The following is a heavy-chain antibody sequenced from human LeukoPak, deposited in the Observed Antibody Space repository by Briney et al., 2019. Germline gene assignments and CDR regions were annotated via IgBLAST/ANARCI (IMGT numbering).Heavy chain of an antibody. CDR3: ARGAIWGSYRYSLYFDY. Sequence: SETLSLTCTVSGGSISSYYWSWIRQPAGKGLEWIGRIYTGGSTNYNPSLKSRVTMSVDTSKNQFSLKLSSVTAADTAVYYCARGAIWGSYRYSLYFDYWGQGTLVTVSS. J-gene: IGHJ4*02. CDR1: GGSISSYY. D-gene: IGHD3-16*02. CDR2: IYTGGST. V-gene: IGHV4-4*07.